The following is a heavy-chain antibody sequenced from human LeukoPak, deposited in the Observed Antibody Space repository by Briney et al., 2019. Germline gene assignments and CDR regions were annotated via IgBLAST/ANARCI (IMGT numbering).Heavy chain of an antibody. CDR3: ASTTLATYYFNY. J-gene: IGHJ4*02. Sequence: PGGSLRLSCAASGFTFSSYAIHWIRQAPGKGLEWVAVISYDGSNKYYADSVKGRFTISRDNSKNTLYLQMNSLRAEDTAVYYCASTTLATYYFNYWGQGTLVTVSS. CDR1: GFTFSSYA. V-gene: IGHV3-30*01. D-gene: IGHD1-1*01. CDR2: ISYDGSNK.